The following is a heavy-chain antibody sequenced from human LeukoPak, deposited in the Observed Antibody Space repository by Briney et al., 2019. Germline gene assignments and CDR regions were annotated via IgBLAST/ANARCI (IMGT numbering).Heavy chain of an antibody. V-gene: IGHV1-2*02. CDR1: GYTFTGYY. CDR3: ARDQRSYYINSAFDY. Sequence: ASVKVSCKASGYTFTGYYMHWVRQAPGQGLEWMGWINPNSGGTNYAQKFQGRVTMTRDTSISTAYMELSRLRSDDTAVYYCARDQRSYYINSAFDYWGQGTLVTVSS. D-gene: IGHD3-10*01. CDR2: INPNSGGT. J-gene: IGHJ4*02.